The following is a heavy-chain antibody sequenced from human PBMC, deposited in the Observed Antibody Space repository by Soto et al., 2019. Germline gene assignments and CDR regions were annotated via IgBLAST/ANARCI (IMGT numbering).Heavy chain of an antibody. Sequence: QVQLQESGPGLVKPSQTLSLTCTVSGGSISSGGYSWSWIRQQPGKGLEWIGYIYYSWSTYYNPARRRRVTLSVDTSKKQFALKLSSVTDADTAVYYCAREKVEGGVYYFYYWGQGTLGTVSS. V-gene: IGHV4-31*03. CDR2: IYYSWST. D-gene: IGHD2-15*01. CDR3: AREKVEGGVYYFYY. J-gene: IGHJ4*02. CDR1: GGSISSGGYS.